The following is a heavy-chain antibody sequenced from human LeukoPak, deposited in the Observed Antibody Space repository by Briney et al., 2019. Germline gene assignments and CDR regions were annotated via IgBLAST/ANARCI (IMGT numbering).Heavy chain of an antibody. Sequence: GGSLRLSCAASGFPFGNYYMSWIRQAPGKGLEWVSFISRDGTTTHYADSVKGRYTISRDNAKTSVYLQMNSLRAEDTAVYYCARWVYFHDSSGYPHYWGQGTLVTVSS. CDR1: GFPFGNYY. J-gene: IGHJ4*02. D-gene: IGHD3-22*01. CDR2: ISRDGTTT. V-gene: IGHV3-11*01. CDR3: ARWVYFHDSSGYPHY.